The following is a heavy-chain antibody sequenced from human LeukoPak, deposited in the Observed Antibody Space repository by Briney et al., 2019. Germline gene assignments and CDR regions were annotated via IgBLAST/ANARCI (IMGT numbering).Heavy chain of an antibody. D-gene: IGHD3-9*01. CDR2: IYYSGST. CDR3: ARGIRAYYDILTGYQYYFDY. V-gene: IGHV4-59*12. J-gene: IGHJ4*02. Sequence: SETLSLTCTVSGGSISSYYWSWIRQPPGKGLEWIGYIYYSGSTNYNPSLKSRVTISVDTSKNQFSLKLSSVTAADTAVYYCARGIRAYYDILTGYQYYFDYWGQGTLVTVSS. CDR1: GGSISSYY.